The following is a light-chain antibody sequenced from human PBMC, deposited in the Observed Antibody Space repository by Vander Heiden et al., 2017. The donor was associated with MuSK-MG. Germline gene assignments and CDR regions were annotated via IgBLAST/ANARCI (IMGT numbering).Light chain of an antibody. Sequence: DIQMTQSPSSLSASVGDRVTITCPASQSISSYLNWYQQKPGKAPKLLIYAASSLQSGVPSRFSGSGSGTDFTLTISSLQPEDIATYYCQQNDSTPATFGQGTKVEIK. CDR2: AAS. CDR1: QSISSY. J-gene: IGKJ1*01. CDR3: QQNDSTPAT. V-gene: IGKV1-39*01.